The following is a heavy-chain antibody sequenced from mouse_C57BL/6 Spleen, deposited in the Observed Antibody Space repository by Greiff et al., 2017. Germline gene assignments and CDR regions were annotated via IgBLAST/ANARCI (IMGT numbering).Heavy chain of an antibody. Sequence: EVKLQESGPGLVKPSQSLSLTCSVTGYSITSGYYWNWIRQFPGNKLEWMGYISYDGSNNYNLSLKNRISITRDTSKNQFFLKLNSVTTEDTATYYCARQYDYDGYYAMDYWGQGTSVTVSS. CDR3: ARQYDYDGYYAMDY. V-gene: IGHV3-6*01. CDR2: ISYDGSN. D-gene: IGHD2-4*01. CDR1: GYSITSGYY. J-gene: IGHJ4*01.